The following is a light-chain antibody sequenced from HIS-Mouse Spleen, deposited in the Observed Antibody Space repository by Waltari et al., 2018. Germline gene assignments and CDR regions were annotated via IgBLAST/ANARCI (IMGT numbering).Light chain of an antibody. CDR2: EDS. CDR3: YSTDSSGNHRV. CDR1: ALPTKY. J-gene: IGLJ2*01. Sequence: SYELTQPPSVSVSPGQTARITCSGDALPTKYPYWYQQKSGQAPALVIYEDSKRPSGIPGRFSGSSSGTMATLTISGAQVEDEADYYCYSTDSSGNHRVFGGGTKLTVL. V-gene: IGLV3-10*01.